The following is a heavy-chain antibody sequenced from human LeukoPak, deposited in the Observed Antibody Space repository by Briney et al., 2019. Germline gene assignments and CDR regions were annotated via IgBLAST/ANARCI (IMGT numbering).Heavy chain of an antibody. D-gene: IGHD2-21*02. CDR2: IYYSGST. CDR3: ASSEVAYCGGDCYSKAFDI. V-gene: IGHV4-61*01. J-gene: IGHJ3*02. Sequence: SEALSLTCTVSGGSVSRGSYYWSWIRQPPGKGLEWIGYIYYSGSTNYNPSLKSRVTISVDTSKNQFSLKLSSVTAADTAVYYCASSEVAYCGGDCYSKAFDIWGQGTMVTVSS. CDR1: GGSVSRGSYY.